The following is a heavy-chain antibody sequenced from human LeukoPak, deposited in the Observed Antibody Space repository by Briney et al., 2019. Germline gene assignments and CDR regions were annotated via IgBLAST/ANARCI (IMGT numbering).Heavy chain of an antibody. V-gene: IGHV3-53*01. CDR2: IYSDGRT. CDR3: ARDMNMGY. Sequence: GGSLRLSCAASGFTFSSYEMNWVRQAPGKGLEWVSVIYSDGRTYYADSVKGRFTISRDNSKNTLFLQMNSLRAEDTAVYYCARDMNMGYWGQGTLVTVSS. CDR1: GFTFSSYE. D-gene: IGHD1/OR15-1a*01. J-gene: IGHJ4*02.